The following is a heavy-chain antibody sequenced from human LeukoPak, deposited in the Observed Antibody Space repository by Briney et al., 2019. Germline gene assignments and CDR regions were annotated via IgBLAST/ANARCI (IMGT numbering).Heavy chain of an antibody. V-gene: IGHV4-59*01. CDR3: ARGSAGYGYAFDI. CDR1: GGPISRYY. J-gene: IGHJ3*02. CDR2: IYDSGIT. D-gene: IGHD5-12*01. Sequence: SETLSLTCTVSGGPISRYYWSWIRQPPGKGLEWIGHIYDSGITNYNPSLKSRVTISVDTSKNQFSLKLSSVTAADTAVYYCARGSAGYGYAFDIWGQGTMVTVSS.